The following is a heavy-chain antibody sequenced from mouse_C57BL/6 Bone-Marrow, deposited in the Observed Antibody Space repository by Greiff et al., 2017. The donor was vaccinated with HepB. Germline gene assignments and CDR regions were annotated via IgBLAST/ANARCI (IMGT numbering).Heavy chain of an antibody. V-gene: IGHV5-12*01. CDR1: GFTFSDYY. CDR2: ISNGGGST. CDR3: ARQYDWYFDV. J-gene: IGHJ1*03. Sequence: EVKLMESGGGLVQPGGSLKLSCAASGFTFSDYYMYWVRQTPEKRLEWVAYISNGGGSTYYPDTVKGRFTISRDNAKNTLYLQMSRLKSEDTAMYYCARQYDWYFDVWGTGTTVTVSS.